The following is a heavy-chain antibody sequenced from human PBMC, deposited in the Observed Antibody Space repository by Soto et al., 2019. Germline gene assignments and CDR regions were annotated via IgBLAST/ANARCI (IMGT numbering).Heavy chain of an antibody. CDR2: INAYNGNT. Sequence: GAPVKVSCKGSWYTFSSYGISWGRQAPGQGLEWMGWINAYNGNTNYAQKLQGRVTMTTDTSTSTAYMELRSLRSDDTAVYYCARDLNYGLCDYWGQGTLVTVSS. J-gene: IGHJ4*02. V-gene: IGHV1-18*01. CDR1: WYTFSSYG. D-gene: IGHD3-10*01. CDR3: ARDLNYGLCDY.